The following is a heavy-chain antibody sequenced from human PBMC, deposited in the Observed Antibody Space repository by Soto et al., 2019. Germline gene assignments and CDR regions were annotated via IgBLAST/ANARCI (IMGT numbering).Heavy chain of an antibody. CDR2: ISYDGSNK. Sequence: LRLSCAASGFTFSSYAMHWVRQAPGKGLEWVAVISYDGSNKYYADSVKGRFTISRDNSKNTLYLQMNSLRAEDTAVYYCASLVGATTFYYYYYGMDVWGQGTTVTVSS. J-gene: IGHJ6*02. D-gene: IGHD1-26*01. CDR3: ASLVGATTFYYYYYGMDV. CDR1: GFTFSSYA. V-gene: IGHV3-30-3*01.